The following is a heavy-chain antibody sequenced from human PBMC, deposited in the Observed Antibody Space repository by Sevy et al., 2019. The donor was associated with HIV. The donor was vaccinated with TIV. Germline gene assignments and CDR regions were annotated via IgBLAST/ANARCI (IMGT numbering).Heavy chain of an antibody. J-gene: IGHJ6*02. CDR3: VRDRRPDYYYYGMDV. CDR2: IIPIFGTA. CDR1: GGTFSSYA. V-gene: IGHV1-69*13. Sequence: ASVKVSCKASGGTFSSYAISWVRQAPGQGLEWMGGIIPIFGTANYAQKFQGRVTITADESTSTAYMELSSLRSEDTAVYYCVRDRRPDYYYYGMDVWGQGTTVTVSS.